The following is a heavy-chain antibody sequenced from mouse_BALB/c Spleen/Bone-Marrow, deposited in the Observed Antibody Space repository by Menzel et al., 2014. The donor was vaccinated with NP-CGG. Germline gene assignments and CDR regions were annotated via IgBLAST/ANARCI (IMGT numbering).Heavy chain of an antibody. CDR2: IDPANGNT. CDR3: ASYYYGSSSFAY. D-gene: IGHD1-1*01. J-gene: IGHJ3*01. V-gene: IGHV14-3*02. CDR1: GFNIKDTY. Sequence: VQLQQSGAELVKPGASVKLSCTASGFNIKDTYMHWVEQRPEQGLEWIGRIDPANGNTKYDPKFQGKATITADTSSNTAYLQLSILTSEDTAVYYCASYYYGSSSFAYWGQGTLVTVSA.